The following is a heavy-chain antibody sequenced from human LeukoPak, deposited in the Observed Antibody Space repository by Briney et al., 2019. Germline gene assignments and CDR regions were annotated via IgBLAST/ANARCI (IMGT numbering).Heavy chain of an antibody. D-gene: IGHD6-19*01. CDR1: GLTFSSYE. Sequence: GGSLRLSCAASGLTFSSYEMNWVRQAPGKGLEWVSYISSSGNTIYYADSVKGRFTISRHNAKNSLYLQMNSLRAEDTAVYYCARVPGSSGWNYYFDYWGQGTLVTVSS. CDR3: ARVPGSSGWNYYFDY. V-gene: IGHV3-48*03. J-gene: IGHJ4*02. CDR2: ISSSGNTI.